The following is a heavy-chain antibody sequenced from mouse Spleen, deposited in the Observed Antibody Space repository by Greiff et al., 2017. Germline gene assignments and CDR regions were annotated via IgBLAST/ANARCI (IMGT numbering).Heavy chain of an antibody. V-gene: IGHV5-6-2*01. Sequence: DVHLVESGGGLVKPGGSLKLSCAASGFTFSSYAMSWVRQTPEKRLEWVAAINSNGGSTYYPDTVKDRFTISRDNAKNTLYLQMSSLRSEDTALYYCARHSAYYSNYDAMDYWGQGTSVTVSS. J-gene: IGHJ4*01. CDR3: ARHSAYYSNYDAMDY. CDR2: INSNGGST. CDR1: GFTFSSYA. D-gene: IGHD2-5*01.